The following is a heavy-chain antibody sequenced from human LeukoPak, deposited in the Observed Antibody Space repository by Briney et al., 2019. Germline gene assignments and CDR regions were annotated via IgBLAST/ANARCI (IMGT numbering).Heavy chain of an antibody. CDR1: GGPISSYY. J-gene: IGHJ1*01. V-gene: IGHV4-59*01. CDR2: IYYSGST. CDR3: ASHGIAAAGFAEYFQH. Sequence: PSETLSLTCTVSGGPISSYYWSWIRQPPGKGLEWIGYIYYSGSTNYNPSLKSRVTISVDTSKNQFSLKLSSVTAADTAVYYCASHGIAAAGFAEYFQHWGQGTLVTVSS. D-gene: IGHD6-13*01.